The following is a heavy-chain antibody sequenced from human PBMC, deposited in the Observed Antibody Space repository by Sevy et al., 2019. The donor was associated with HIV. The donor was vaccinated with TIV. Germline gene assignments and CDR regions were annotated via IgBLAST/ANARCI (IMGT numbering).Heavy chain of an antibody. CDR2: INSDSDTM. Sequence: GGSLRLSCVASGFPFNYYAMNWVRQAPGKGLEWILYINSDSDTMYYGDSVKGGFTISRDHAKNSLYLQMNSLRDEDTAVYYCARERGTYYDTSGYPYLLEAGFDYWGQGTLVTVSS. V-gene: IGHV3-48*02. CDR1: GFPFNYYA. J-gene: IGHJ4*02. D-gene: IGHD3-22*01. CDR3: ARERGTYYDTSGYPYLLEAGFDY.